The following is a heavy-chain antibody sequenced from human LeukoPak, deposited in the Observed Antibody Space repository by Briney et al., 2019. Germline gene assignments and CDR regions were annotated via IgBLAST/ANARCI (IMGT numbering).Heavy chain of an antibody. CDR1: GFTFSSYA. CDR3: ARGHRLVVVIPFADY. Sequence: GGSLRLFCAASGFTFSSYAMHWVRQAPGKGLEWVAVISYDGSNKYYADSVKGRFTISRDNSKNTLYLQMNSLRAEDTAVYYCARGHRLVVVIPFADYWGQGTLVTVSS. J-gene: IGHJ4*02. D-gene: IGHD3-22*01. CDR2: ISYDGSNK. V-gene: IGHV3-30-3*01.